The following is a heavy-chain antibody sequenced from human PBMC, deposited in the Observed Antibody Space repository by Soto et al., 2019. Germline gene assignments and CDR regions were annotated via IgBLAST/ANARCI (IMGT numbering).Heavy chain of an antibody. Sequence: EVQLVESGGGLVQPGRSLRLSCAASGFTFHEYAMHWVRQGPGKGLEWVSSISWNSGNIYYAGSVRGRFTISRENAKSSTYLQMNSLRAEDTALYYCVKDAGAEGAMNWFDRWGQGTLVTVSS. CDR1: GFTFHEYA. V-gene: IGHV3-9*01. J-gene: IGHJ5*02. D-gene: IGHD3-16*01. CDR2: ISWNSGNI. CDR3: VKDAGAEGAMNWFDR.